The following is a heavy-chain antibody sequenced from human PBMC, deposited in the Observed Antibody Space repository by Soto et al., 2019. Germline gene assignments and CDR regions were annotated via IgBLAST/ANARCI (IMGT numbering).Heavy chain of an antibody. V-gene: IGHV3-30*18. J-gene: IGHJ6*02. D-gene: IGHD5-18*01. CDR2: ISYDGSNK. CDR1: GFSFSSSC. Sequence: GGSLRLSCAASGFSFSSSCIHWVRQAPGKGLEWVAVISYDGSNKYYADSVKGRFTISRDNSKNTLYLQMNSLRAEDTAVYYCAKETRGYSYEVDYYYYGMDVWGQGTTVTVSS. CDR3: AKETRGYSYEVDYYYYGMDV.